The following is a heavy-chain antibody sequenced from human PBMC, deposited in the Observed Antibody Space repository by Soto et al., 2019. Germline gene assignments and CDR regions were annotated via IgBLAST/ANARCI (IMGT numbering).Heavy chain of an antibody. D-gene: IGHD6-6*01. V-gene: IGHV4-39*01. CDR1: GGSISISSYY. J-gene: IGHJ5*01. Sequence: SETLSLTCTVSGGSISISSYYWGWIRQPPGKGLEWIGSIYYSGSTYYNPSLKSRVTISVDTSKNQFSLKLSSVTAADTAVYYCARKNIAASVGMDPWCQGTRVTVSS. CDR2: IYYSGST. CDR3: ARKNIAASVGMDP.